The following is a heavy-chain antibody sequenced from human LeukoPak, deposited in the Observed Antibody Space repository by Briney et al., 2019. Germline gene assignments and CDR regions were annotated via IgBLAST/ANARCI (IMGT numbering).Heavy chain of an antibody. CDR2: IYHSGST. Sequence: SETLSLTCAVSGYSISSGYYWGWIRQPPGKGLEWIGRIYHSGSTYYNPSLKSRVTISVDTSKNQFSLRLSSVTAADTAVYYCARVVSSSWYYSDYWGQGTLVTVSS. CDR3: ARVVSSSWYYSDY. D-gene: IGHD6-13*01. V-gene: IGHV4-38-2*01. CDR1: GYSISSGYY. J-gene: IGHJ4*02.